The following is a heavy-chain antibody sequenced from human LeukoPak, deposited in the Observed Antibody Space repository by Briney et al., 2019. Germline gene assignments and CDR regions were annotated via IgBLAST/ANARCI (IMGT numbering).Heavy chain of an antibody. CDR3: AIVPAAKPKYSMDV. CDR1: GYTFTSYG. Sequence: ASVKVSCKASGYTFTSYGISWVRQAPGQGLEWMGWISAYNGNTNYAQKLQGRVTMTRNTSISTAYMELSSLRSEDTAVYYCAIVPAAKPKYSMDVWGQGTTVTVSS. D-gene: IGHD2-2*01. CDR2: ISAYNGNT. V-gene: IGHV1-18*01. J-gene: IGHJ6*02.